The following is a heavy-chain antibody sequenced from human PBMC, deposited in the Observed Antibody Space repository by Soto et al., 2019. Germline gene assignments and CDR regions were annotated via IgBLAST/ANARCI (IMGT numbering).Heavy chain of an antibody. CDR1: GGSITSYF. CDR2: IYHRGNT. D-gene: IGHD3-22*01. J-gene: IGHJ4*02. CDR3: ARDKYYDSNGTFEF. Sequence: SQTLSLTCTVSGGSITSYFWTWIRQPPGKGLEWIGYIYHRGNTNYNPSLKSRVTFSVDTSKNQFSLKLSSVTAADTAVYYCARDKYYDSNGTFEFWAKGTLVTVSS. V-gene: IGHV4-59*01.